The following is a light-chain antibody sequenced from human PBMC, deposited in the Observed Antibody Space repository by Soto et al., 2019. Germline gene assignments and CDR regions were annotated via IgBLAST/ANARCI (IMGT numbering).Light chain of an antibody. CDR3: QQSFSSPPWP. Sequence: DIQVRNSPSSLSASVRDSVTITCRASQNIKTYLNWYQQKPVKSPNLLIYAASSLHSGVPSRFSGSGSGTDFTLTISSLQPEDFATYYCQQSFSSPPWPSGHATK. CDR1: QNIKTY. V-gene: IGKV1-39*01. CDR2: AAS. J-gene: IGKJ1*01.